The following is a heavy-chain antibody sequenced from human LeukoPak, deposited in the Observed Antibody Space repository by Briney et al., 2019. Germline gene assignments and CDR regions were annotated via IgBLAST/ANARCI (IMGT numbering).Heavy chain of an antibody. CDR1: GFTFDNYA. V-gene: IGHV3-9*01. CDR2: ISWNSDKI. J-gene: IGHJ4*02. CDR3: AKSYYDFWTGSDY. Sequence: PGGSLRLSCAASGFTFDNYATSCVRHAPGKGLGWVSGISWNSDKIGYADSVKGRFTISRDNAKNSLYLQMNSLRVEDTAFYYCAKSYYDFWTGSDYWGQGTLVTVSS. D-gene: IGHD3-3*01.